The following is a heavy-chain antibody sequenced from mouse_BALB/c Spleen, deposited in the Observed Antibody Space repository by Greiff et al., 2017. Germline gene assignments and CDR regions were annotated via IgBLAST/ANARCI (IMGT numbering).Heavy chain of an antibody. J-gene: IGHJ1*01. D-gene: IGHD4-1*01. Sequence: VQLQESGPGLVAPSQSLSITCTASGFSLTDYGVSWIRQPPGKGLEWLGVIWGGESTYYNSALKSRLSISKDNSKCQVFLQMNILQTDDTAMYFCAKPNWDWYFDVWGAGTTVTVSA. CDR3: AKPNWDWYFDV. V-gene: IGHV2-6-5*01. CDR1: GFSLTDYG. CDR2: IWGGEST.